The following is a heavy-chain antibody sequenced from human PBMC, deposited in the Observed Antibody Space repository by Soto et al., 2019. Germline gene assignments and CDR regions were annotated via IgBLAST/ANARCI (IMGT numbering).Heavy chain of an antibody. D-gene: IGHD3-10*01. V-gene: IGHV4-34*01. Sequence: SETLSLTCAVYGGSFSGYYWSWIRQPPGKGLEWIGEINHSGSTNYNPSLKSRVTISVDTSKNQFSLKLSSVTAADTAVYYCARDPPHYYGSGSYSDPFDYWGQGTLVTVSS. CDR2: INHSGST. CDR3: ARDPPHYYGSGSYSDPFDY. CDR1: GGSFSGYY. J-gene: IGHJ4*02.